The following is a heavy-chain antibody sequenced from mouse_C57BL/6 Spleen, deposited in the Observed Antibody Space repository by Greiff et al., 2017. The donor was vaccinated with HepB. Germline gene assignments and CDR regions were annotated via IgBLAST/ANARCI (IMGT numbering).Heavy chain of an antibody. CDR3: ARTARIKY. D-gene: IGHD1-2*01. J-gene: IGHJ2*01. Sequence: EVQLQQSGPGLVKPSQSLSLTCTVTGYSITSGYGWNWIRQFPGNKLEWMGYISYSGSTNYNPSLKSRITITRDTSKNQFFLQLNSVTTEDTATYYCARTARIKYWGQGTTLTVSS. CDR2: ISYSGST. V-gene: IGHV3-2*02. CDR1: GYSITSGYG.